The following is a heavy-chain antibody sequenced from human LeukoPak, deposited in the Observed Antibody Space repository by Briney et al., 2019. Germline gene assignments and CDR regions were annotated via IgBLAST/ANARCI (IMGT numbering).Heavy chain of an antibody. V-gene: IGHV3-23*01. J-gene: IGHJ4*02. CDR3: AKASWVSTADAVL. D-gene: IGHD3-16*01. Sequence: GVSLRLSCVASGFTFSSYAMSWVRQAPPRGLEWVSSLRGDGETFYADSVKGRFTLSRDDSRNMVYLHLNNLRVEDTAVYYCAKASWVSTADAVLWGQGTVVTVS. CDR2: LRGDGET. CDR1: GFTFSSYA.